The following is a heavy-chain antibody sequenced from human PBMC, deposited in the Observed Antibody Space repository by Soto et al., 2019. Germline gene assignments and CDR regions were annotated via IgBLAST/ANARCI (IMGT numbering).Heavy chain of an antibody. CDR3: AHSEGRSCVCDN. J-gene: IGHJ4*02. Sequence: QVTLKESGPTVVKPRQTLTLTCTFSGFSLTSPGMNVGWIRQPPGKALEWLALIYWDDDKRYNPSLSSRLSISKDTSKKQVVLTLPSVDPVDTGTYYCAHSEGRSCVCDNWGQGTLVTVSS. V-gene: IGHV2-5*02. D-gene: IGHD6-13*01. CDR1: GFSLTSPGMN. CDR2: IYWDDDK.